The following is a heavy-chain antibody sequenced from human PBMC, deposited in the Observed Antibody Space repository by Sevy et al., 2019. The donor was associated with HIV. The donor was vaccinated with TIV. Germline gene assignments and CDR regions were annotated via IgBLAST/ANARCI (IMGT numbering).Heavy chain of an antibody. CDR2: IIPLSTTT. J-gene: IGHJ4*02. CDR1: GGPFSSFA. CDR3: ATVGGYSAFEGPYYIDY. V-gene: IGHV1-69*13. D-gene: IGHD5-12*01. Sequence: ASVKVSCKASGGPFSSFAFSWVRQAHGQGLEWMGGIIPLSTTTNYAQKFQGRVTITADESTSTAYMELSSLTSDDTAVYYCATVGGYSAFEGPYYIDYWGQGTLVTVSS.